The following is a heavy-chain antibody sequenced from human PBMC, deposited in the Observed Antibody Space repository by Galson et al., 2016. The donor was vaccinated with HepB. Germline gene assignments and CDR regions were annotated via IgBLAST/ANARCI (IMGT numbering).Heavy chain of an antibody. Sequence: SLRLSCAASGFSVSSKYMSWVRQAPGKGLEWVSSIYRGGTTYYADSVRGRFTISRDNSKNTVYLQMNSLRAEDTAVFYCAGGDSGGYNPDAFDIWGQGTMVTVSS. D-gene: IGHD3-22*01. CDR1: GFSVSSKY. CDR3: AGGDSGGYNPDAFDI. J-gene: IGHJ3*02. V-gene: IGHV3-53*01. CDR2: IYRGGTT.